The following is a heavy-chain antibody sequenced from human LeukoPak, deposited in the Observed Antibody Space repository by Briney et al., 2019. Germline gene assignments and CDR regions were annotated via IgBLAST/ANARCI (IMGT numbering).Heavy chain of an antibody. V-gene: IGHV3-30-3*02. CDR3: AKSAIGGDAFDI. D-gene: IGHD2-2*02. CDR1: GFTFSSYA. J-gene: IGHJ3*02. CDR2: ISYDGSNK. Sequence: PGRSLRLSCAASGFTFSSYAMHWVRQAPGKGLEWVAVISYDGSNKYYADSVKGRFTISRDNSKNTLYLQMNSLRAEDTAVYYCAKSAIGGDAFDIWGQGTMVTVPS.